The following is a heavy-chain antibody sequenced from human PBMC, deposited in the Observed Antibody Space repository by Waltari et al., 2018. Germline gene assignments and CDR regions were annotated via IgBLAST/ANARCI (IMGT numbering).Heavy chain of an antibody. CDR2: INPKRRGT. V-gene: IGHV1-2*02. Sequence: QVQLVQSGAEVKKPGASVKVACKASGYTFTGDYMHWVRQAPGQGREWRGWINPKRRGTNYAQNFHGRGTMTRDTSISTAYTELSRLRSDDPAVYYCARHRDSSGYYDYWGQGTLVTVSS. CDR1: GYTFTGDY. CDR3: ARHRDSSGYYDY. J-gene: IGHJ4*02. D-gene: IGHD3-22*01.